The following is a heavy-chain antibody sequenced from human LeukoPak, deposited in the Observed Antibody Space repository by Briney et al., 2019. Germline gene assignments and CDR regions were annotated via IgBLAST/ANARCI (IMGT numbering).Heavy chain of an antibody. CDR1: GGTFSIYA. CDR2: IIPIFGTA. Sequence: ASVKVSCKASGGTFSIYAISWVRQAPGQGLEWMGGIIPIFGTANYAQKFQGRVTITADESTSTAYMELTSLRSEDTAVYYCARGPVLRYFDWALPPNWFDPWGQGTLVTVSS. D-gene: IGHD3-9*01. CDR3: ARGPVLRYFDWALPPNWFDP. J-gene: IGHJ5*02. V-gene: IGHV1-69*01.